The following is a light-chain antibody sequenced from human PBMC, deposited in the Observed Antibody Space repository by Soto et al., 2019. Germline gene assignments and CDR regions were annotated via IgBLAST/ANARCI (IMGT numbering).Light chain of an antibody. V-gene: IGKV1-9*01. Sequence: SQLTQSPSSLSASVGDRVTITCRASQDISSYLAWYQQEPGKAPKLLIYAASTLQSGVPSRFSGGGSGTDFTLTLSSLQPEDFATYYCQQVNSFPSTFGQGTRLEIK. CDR1: QDISSY. CDR3: QQVNSFPST. CDR2: AAS. J-gene: IGKJ5*01.